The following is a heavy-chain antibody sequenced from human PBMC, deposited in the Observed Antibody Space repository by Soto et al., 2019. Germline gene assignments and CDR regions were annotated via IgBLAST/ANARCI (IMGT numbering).Heavy chain of an antibody. Sequence: AHLVESGGGLVQPGGSLRLSCAASGFTFRSFWMSWVRQAPGKGLEWLASIKEDGSETQSLDSVKGRFAISRDNARKAVYLQMSSLIVEDTAVYYCARVLVVSSAVGPESPYDGFDIWGQGTPVTVSS. J-gene: IGHJ3*02. D-gene: IGHD3-16*01. CDR2: IKEDGSET. CDR1: GFTFRSFW. V-gene: IGHV3-7*01. CDR3: ARVLVVSSAVGPESPYDGFDI.